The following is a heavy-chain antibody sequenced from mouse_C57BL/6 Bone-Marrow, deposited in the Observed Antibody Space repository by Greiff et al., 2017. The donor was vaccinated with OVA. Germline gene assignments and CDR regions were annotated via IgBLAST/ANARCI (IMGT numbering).Heavy chain of an antibody. J-gene: IGHJ1*03. CDR2: IDPNSGGT. CDR3: ARDSEWYFDV. Sequence: QVQLQQPGAELVKPGASVKLSCKASGYTFTSYWMHWVKQRPGQGLEWIGRIDPNSGGTKYNEKFKSKATLTVDKPSSTAYMQLSSLTSEDSAVYDCARDSEWYFDVWGTGTTVTVSS. V-gene: IGHV1-72*01. CDR1: GYTFTSYW. D-gene: IGHD2-12*01.